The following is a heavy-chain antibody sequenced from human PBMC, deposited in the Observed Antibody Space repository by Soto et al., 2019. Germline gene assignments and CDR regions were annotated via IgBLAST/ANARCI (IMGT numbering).Heavy chain of an antibody. V-gene: IGHV4-34*01. CDR3: ARVDDY. CDR1: GGSFSGYF. Sequence: SETLSLTCAVYGGSFSGYFWSWIRQPPGKGLEWIAEINHRGSTKYNPSLKSRVTISVDTSKNQFSLKVNSVTAADTGVYYCARVDDYWSQGTLVPVSS. J-gene: IGHJ4*02. CDR2: INHRGST.